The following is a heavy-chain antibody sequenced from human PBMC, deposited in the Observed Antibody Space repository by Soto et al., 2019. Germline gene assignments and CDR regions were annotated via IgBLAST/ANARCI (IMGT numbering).Heavy chain of an antibody. J-gene: IGHJ4*02. CDR1: GGSFSGYY. Sequence: SETLSLTCSVYGGSFSGYYWSWIRQPPGKGLEWIGEINHSGSTNYNPSLKSRVTISVDTSKNQFSLKLSSVTAADTAVYYCARLFGKVFEDWCQGTLVTVSS. CDR3: ARLFGKVFED. CDR2: INHSGST. V-gene: IGHV4-34*01. D-gene: IGHD2-21*01.